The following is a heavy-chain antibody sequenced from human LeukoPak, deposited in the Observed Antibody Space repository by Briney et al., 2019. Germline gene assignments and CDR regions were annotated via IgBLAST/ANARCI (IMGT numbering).Heavy chain of an antibody. CDR3: ARGRGGDCQNWFDP. D-gene: IGHD2-21*02. CDR2: ISSSSSTI. J-gene: IGHJ5*02. Sequence: GGSLRLSCAASGFTFSSYSMNWVRQAPGKGLEWVSYISSSSSTIYYADSVKGRFTISRDNAKNSLYLQMNSLRAEDTAVYYCARGRGGDCQNWFDPWGQGTLVTVSS. CDR1: GFTFSSYS. V-gene: IGHV3-48*01.